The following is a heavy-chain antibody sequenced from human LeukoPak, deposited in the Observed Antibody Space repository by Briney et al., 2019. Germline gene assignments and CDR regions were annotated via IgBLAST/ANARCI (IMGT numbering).Heavy chain of an antibody. CDR3: ARANDFWSGFDY. CDR1: GGRFKSYG. CDR2: IIPIFGTA. Sequence: SVKVSCKTIGGRFKSYGFSWVRQAPGQGLEWMGGIIPIFGTANYAQKFQGRVTITADKSTSTAYMELSSLRSEDTAVYYCARANDFWSGFDYWGQGTLVTVSS. J-gene: IGHJ4*02. D-gene: IGHD3-3*01. V-gene: IGHV1-69*06.